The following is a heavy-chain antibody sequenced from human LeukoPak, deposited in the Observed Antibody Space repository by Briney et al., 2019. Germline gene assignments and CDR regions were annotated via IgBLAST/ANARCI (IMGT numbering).Heavy chain of an antibody. V-gene: IGHV4-39*01. D-gene: IGHD3-22*01. CDR1: GGSISRSSYY. CDR2: IYYSGST. CDR3: ARLYDTSGYFYWYFDL. J-gene: IGHJ2*01. Sequence: SETLSLTCTVSGGSISRSSYYWVWIRQPPGKGLEWIGSIYYSGSTYYNPSLKSRVIISVDTSKNQFSLKLSSVTAADTAVYYCARLYDTSGYFYWYFDLWGRGTLVTVSS.